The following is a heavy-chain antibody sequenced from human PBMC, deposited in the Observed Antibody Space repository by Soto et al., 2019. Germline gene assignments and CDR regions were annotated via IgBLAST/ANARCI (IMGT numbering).Heavy chain of an antibody. J-gene: IGHJ2*01. Sequence: QLLLQESGPGLVKPSETLSLTCNVSGDSISSSHYYWGWIRQPPGKGLEWIGTIYYRGSTYYSPSLRSRVTMSVDTSKNQFSLKLSSVTAADTAIYYCARTANYYHYWYFDLWVRCTLVTVSS. CDR1: GDSISSSHYY. V-gene: IGHV4-39*01. D-gene: IGHD1-26*01. CDR3: ARTANYYHYWYFDL. CDR2: IYYRGST.